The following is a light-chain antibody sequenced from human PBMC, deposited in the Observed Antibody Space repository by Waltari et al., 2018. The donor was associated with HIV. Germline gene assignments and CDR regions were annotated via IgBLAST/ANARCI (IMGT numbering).Light chain of an antibody. Sequence: QSALTQPASVSGSPRQATTTPCTGTSSDAGGSNYSLLYQQHPGKAPQLMIYEVSNRPSGVSNRFSGSKSGNTASLTISGLQAEDEADYYCSSYTSSSTSHVFGTGTKVTVL. V-gene: IGLV2-14*01. J-gene: IGLJ1*01. CDR2: EVS. CDR1: SSDAGGSNY. CDR3: SSYTSSSTSHV.